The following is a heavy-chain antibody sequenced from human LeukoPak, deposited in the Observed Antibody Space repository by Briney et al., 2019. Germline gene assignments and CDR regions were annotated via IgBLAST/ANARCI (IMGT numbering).Heavy chain of an antibody. CDR3: ARGTADPRYYYYGMDV. CDR2: INPNSGGT. D-gene: IGHD2-2*01. CDR1: GYTFTGYY. Sequence: ASVKVSCKASGYTFTGYYMHWVRQAPGQGLEWMGWINPNSGGTNYAQKFQGWVTMTRDTSISTAYMELSSLRSEDTAVYYCARGTADPRYYYYGMDVWGQGTTVTVSS. V-gene: IGHV1-2*04. J-gene: IGHJ6*02.